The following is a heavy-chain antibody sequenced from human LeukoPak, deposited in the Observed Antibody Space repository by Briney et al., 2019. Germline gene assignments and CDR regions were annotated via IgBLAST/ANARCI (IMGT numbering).Heavy chain of an antibody. D-gene: IGHD6-19*01. CDR1: GFTFSSYG. CDR2: ISYDGSNK. Sequence: PGGSLRLSCAASGFTFSSYGMHWVRQAPGKGLEWVAVISYDGSNKYYADSVKGRFTISRDNSKNTLYLQMYSLRAEDTAVYYCARGTPSSSGWLYYGMDVWGQGTTVTVSS. V-gene: IGHV3-30*03. CDR3: ARGTPSSSGWLYYGMDV. J-gene: IGHJ6*02.